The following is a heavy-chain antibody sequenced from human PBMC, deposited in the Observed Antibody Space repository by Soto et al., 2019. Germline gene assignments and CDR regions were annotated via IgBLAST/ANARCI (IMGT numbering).Heavy chain of an antibody. D-gene: IGHD7-27*01. V-gene: IGHV3-53*01. CDR2: IYSGGST. CDR3: AKRKVGIDN. Sequence: EVQLVESGGGLIQPGGSLRLSCAASGFTVSSNYMSWVRQAPGKGLEWVSVIYSGGSTYYADSVKGRFTISRDNSKNTLYFKMNTLRAEDRAVYYCAKRKVGIDNGGQGTLVTVSS. CDR1: GFTVSSNY. J-gene: IGHJ4*02.